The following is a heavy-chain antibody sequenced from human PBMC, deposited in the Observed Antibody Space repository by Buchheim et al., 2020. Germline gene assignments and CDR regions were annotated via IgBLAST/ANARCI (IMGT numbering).Heavy chain of an antibody. CDR1: GFMVNTYW. J-gene: IGHJ4*02. Sequence: EEQLVESGGGLVQPGGSLRLSCADSGFMVNTYWMSWVRQAPGKGLEWVANINEDGSQRNYIVSVKGRFTISRVNAKNSLYLQMNSLRDEDTAVYYCARDPGSSTSGDFWGQGTL. V-gene: IGHV3-7*01. CDR2: INEDGSQR. D-gene: IGHD3-10*01. CDR3: ARDPGSSTSGDF.